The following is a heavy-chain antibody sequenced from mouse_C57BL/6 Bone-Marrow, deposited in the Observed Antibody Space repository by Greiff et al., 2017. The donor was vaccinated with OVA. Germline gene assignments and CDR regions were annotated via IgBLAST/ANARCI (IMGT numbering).Heavy chain of an antibody. CDR2: IYPGDGDT. CDR1: GYAFSSSW. CDR3: ATGGVIIATVEGAFDV. V-gene: IGHV1-80*01. Sequence: LQESGAELVKPGASVKISCKASGYAFSSSWMNWVKQRPGKGLEWIGQIYPGDGDTNYNGKFKGKATLTADTSSSTAYMQLSSLTSEDSAVSVYATGGVIIATVEGAFDVWGTGTTVTVSS. D-gene: IGHD1-1*01. J-gene: IGHJ1*03.